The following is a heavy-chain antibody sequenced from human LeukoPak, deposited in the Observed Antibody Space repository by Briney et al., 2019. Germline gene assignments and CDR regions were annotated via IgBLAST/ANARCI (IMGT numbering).Heavy chain of an antibody. Sequence: ASVKVSCKASGYTFTGYYMHWVRQAPGQGLEWMGWINPNSGGTNYAQKFQGRVTMTRGTSISTAYMELSRLRSDDTAVYYCARGEYSSSWYEVPDYWGQGTLVTVSS. J-gene: IGHJ4*02. V-gene: IGHV1-2*02. D-gene: IGHD6-13*01. CDR3: ARGEYSSSWYEVPDY. CDR1: GYTFTGYY. CDR2: INPNSGGT.